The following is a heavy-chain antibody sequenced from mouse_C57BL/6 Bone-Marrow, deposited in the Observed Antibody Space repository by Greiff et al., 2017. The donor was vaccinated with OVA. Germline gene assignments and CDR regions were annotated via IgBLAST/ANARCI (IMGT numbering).Heavy chain of an antibody. V-gene: IGHV5-9-1*02. J-gene: IGHJ2*01. D-gene: IGHD1-1*01. CDR2: ISSGGDYI. CDR1: GFTFGSYA. Sequence: EVQLVESGEGLVKPGGSLKLSCAASGFTFGSYAMSWVRQTPEKRLEWVAYISSGGDYIYYADTVKGRFTISRDNARNTLYLQMSSLKSEDTAMYYCTRGHYGSSLDYWGQGTTLTVSS. CDR3: TRGHYGSSLDY.